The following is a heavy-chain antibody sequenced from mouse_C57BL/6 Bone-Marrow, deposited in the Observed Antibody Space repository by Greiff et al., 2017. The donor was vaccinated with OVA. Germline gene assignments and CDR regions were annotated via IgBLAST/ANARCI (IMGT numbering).Heavy chain of an antibody. CDR3: ATVVAYYFDY. Sequence: QVQLQQPGAELVRPGSSVKLSCKASGYTFTSYWMHWVKQRPIQGLEWIGNIDPSDSETHYNQKFKDKAALTVDKSSSTAYMQLSSLTSEDSAVYYCATVVAYYFDYWGQGTTLTVSS. J-gene: IGHJ2*01. V-gene: IGHV1-52*01. CDR1: GYTFTSYW. CDR2: IDPSDSET. D-gene: IGHD1-1*01.